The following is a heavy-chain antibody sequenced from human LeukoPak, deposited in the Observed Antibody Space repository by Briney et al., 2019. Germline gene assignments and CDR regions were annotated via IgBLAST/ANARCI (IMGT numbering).Heavy chain of an antibody. Sequence: PGGSLRLSCAASGFTFSSYGMHWVRQAPGKGLEWVALIWYDGTNEKYADSVKGRFTISRDNSKNTLYLQMNSLAVEDTAVYYCARESTAVPGTVDYWGQGTLVTVSS. V-gene: IGHV3-33*08. CDR1: GFTFSSYG. CDR3: ARESTAVPGTVDY. D-gene: IGHD6-19*01. CDR2: IWYDGTNE. J-gene: IGHJ4*02.